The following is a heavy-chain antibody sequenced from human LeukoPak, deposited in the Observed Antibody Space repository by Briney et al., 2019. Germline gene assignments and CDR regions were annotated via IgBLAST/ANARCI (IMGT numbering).Heavy chain of an antibody. CDR2: IKQDGSEK. D-gene: IGHD4-17*01. CDR3: ARDLPSPLGYGDYGYYFDY. Sequence: PGGSLRLSCAASGFTFSSYWMCWVHQAPGKGLEWVANIKQDGSEKYYVDSVKGRFTISRDNAKNSLYLQMNSLRAEGTAVYYCARDLPSPLGYGDYGYYFDYWGQGTLVTVSS. CDR1: GFTFSSYW. V-gene: IGHV3-7*01. J-gene: IGHJ4*02.